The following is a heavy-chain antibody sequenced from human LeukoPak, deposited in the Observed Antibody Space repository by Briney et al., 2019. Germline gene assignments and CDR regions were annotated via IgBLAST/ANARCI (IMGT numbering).Heavy chain of an antibody. V-gene: IGHV6-1*01. CDR3: ARERIDAFDI. J-gene: IGHJ3*02. CDR1: GDSVSGISAA. D-gene: IGHD2-15*01. CDR2: TYYRSKWYN. Sequence: SQTLSLTFAISGDSVSGISAAWNWVRQSPSRGLEWLGSTYYRSKWYNDYAVSVKSRITMNQDTSKNQLSLQLNSVTPEDTAVYYCARERIDAFDIWGQGTMVIVSS.